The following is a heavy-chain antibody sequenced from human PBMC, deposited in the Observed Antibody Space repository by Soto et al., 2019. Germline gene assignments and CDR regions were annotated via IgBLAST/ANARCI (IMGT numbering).Heavy chain of an antibody. V-gene: IGHV1-18*01. CDR1: GYTFTKYG. D-gene: IGHD6-13*01. J-gene: IGHJ4*02. CDR2: ISGYNGNT. Sequence: QVQLVQSAAEVKNPGASVKVSCKASGYTFTKYGIGWVRQAPGQGLEWMGWISGYNGNTNYAQNLQGRVTMTTDTSSSTGHIELRGLRSDDTAVYYCAREVASAGVEYDYWGQGTLVSVSS. CDR3: AREVASAGVEYDY.